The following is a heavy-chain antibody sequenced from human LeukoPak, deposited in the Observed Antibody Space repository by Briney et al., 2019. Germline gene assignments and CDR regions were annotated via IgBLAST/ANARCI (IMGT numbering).Heavy chain of an antibody. J-gene: IGHJ3*02. Sequence: GGSLRLSCAASGFTFTSYAMSWVRQAPGEGLEWVSAISGSGGSTYYADSVKGRSTISRDNSKNTLYLQMNSLRAEDTAVYYCAKGRYYYDSSDAFDIWGQGTMVTVSS. CDR2: ISGSGGST. CDR1: GFTFTSYA. CDR3: AKGRYYYDSSDAFDI. V-gene: IGHV3-23*01. D-gene: IGHD3-22*01.